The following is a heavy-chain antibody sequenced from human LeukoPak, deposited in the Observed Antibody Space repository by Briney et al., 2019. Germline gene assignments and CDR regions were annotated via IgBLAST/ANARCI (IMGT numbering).Heavy chain of an antibody. CDR3: AKDRTVIWPALDAFDI. V-gene: IGHV6-1*01. J-gene: IGHJ3*02. Sequence: SQTLSLTCAISGDSVSSDSAAWNWIRQSPSRGLEWLGRTYYRSKWYNDYAVSVKSRITINPDTSKNQFSLQLNSVTPEDTAVYYCAKDRTVIWPALDAFDIWGQGTMVTVSS. CDR1: GDSVSSDSAA. CDR2: TYYRSKWYN. D-gene: IGHD2-21*01.